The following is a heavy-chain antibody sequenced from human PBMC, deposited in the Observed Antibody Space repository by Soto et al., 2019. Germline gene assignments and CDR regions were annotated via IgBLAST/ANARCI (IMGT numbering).Heavy chain of an antibody. D-gene: IGHD6-13*01. J-gene: IGHJ4*02. CDR2: IYTSGST. CDR1: GGSISSYY. CDR3: APNPSGYSSSYGNY. V-gene: IGHV4-4*07. Sequence: SETLSLTCTASGGSISSYYWSWIRQPAGKGLEWIGRIYTSGSTNYNPSLKSRVTMSVDTSKNQFSLKLSSVTAADTAVYYCAPNPSGYSSSYGNYWGQGTLVTVSS.